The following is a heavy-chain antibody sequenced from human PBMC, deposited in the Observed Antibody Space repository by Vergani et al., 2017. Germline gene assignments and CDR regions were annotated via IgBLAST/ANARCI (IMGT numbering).Heavy chain of an antibody. CDR1: GGTFSSYA. CDR2: IIPILGIA. CDR3: ARVGSTPSEAILEY. V-gene: IGHV1-69*09. Sequence: QVQLVQSGAEVKKPGSSVKVSCKASGGTFSSYAISWVRQSPGQGLEWMGRIIPILGIANYAQKFQGRVTITADKSTSTAYMELSSLRSEDTAVYYCARVGSTPSEAILEYWGQGTLVTVSS. D-gene: IGHD1-26*01. J-gene: IGHJ4*02.